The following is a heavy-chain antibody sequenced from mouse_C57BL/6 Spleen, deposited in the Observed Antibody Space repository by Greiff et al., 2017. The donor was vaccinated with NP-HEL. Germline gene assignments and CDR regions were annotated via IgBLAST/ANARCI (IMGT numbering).Heavy chain of an antibody. Sequence: VQLQQSGAELARPGASVKMSCKASGYTFTSYTMHWVKQRPGQGLEWIGYINPSSGYTKYNQKFKDKATLTADKSSSTAYMQLSSLTSEDSAVYYCARGAPIAYYFDYWGQGTTLTVSS. J-gene: IGHJ2*01. CDR3: ARGAPIAYYFDY. D-gene: IGHD3-1*01. CDR2: INPSSGYT. CDR1: GYTFTSYT. V-gene: IGHV1-4*01.